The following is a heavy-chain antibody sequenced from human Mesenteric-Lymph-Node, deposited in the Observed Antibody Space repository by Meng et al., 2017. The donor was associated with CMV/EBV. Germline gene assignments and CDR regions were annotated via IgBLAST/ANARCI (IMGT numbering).Heavy chain of an antibody. CDR2: IIPNLDIA. Sequence: KASGGSLSSYAFSWVRQAPGQGIEWMGRIIPNLDIANYVQKFQGRVTFTAAKSTSTVYMELSSLRSEDTATYYCARDVSVPGAMFDFWGQGTLVTVSS. D-gene: IGHD4-17*01. V-gene: IGHV1-69*04. CDR1: GGSLSSYA. J-gene: IGHJ4*02. CDR3: ARDVSVPGAMFDF.